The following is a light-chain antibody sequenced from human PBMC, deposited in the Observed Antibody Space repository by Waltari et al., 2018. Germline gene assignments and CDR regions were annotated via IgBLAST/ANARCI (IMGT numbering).Light chain of an antibody. CDR1: SRAVGAYAH. V-gene: IGLV2-8*01. Sequence: QSALSEPSPAPGAPGQAVATTCPGSSRAVGAYAHLSWYQQRPGKAPKVLIYEVNKRPSGVPHRFSGSKSGSTASLTVSWLQAEDEADYYCASYAGGDTPYVFGTGTTVTV. CDR2: EVN. J-gene: IGLJ1*01. CDR3: ASYAGGDTPYV.